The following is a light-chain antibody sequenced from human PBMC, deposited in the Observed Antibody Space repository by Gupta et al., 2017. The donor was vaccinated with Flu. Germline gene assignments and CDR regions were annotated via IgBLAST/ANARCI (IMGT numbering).Light chain of an antibody. Sequence: EVVLTQSPATLSLSPGERATLSCRASQSLSSSYFAWYQQKPGQAPRLLIYGGSSRATGTPDRFSGSGSGTDFTLTISRLEPEDFAVYYCQQDDSSPLTFGHGTKVDV. CDR1: QSLSSSY. CDR2: GGS. J-gene: IGKJ3*01. CDR3: QQDDSSPLT. V-gene: IGKV3-20*01.